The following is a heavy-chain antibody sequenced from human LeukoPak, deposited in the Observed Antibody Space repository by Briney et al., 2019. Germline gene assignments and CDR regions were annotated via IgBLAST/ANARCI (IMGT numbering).Heavy chain of an antibody. D-gene: IGHD6-13*01. J-gene: IGHJ4*02. CDR3: ARDSLAAAGTSV. Sequence: GSLRLSCAASGFTFRNYWMIWVRQAPGKGLEWVSVIYSGGSTYYADSVKGRFTISRHNSKNTLYLQMNSLRAEDTAAYYCARDSLAAAGTSVWGQGTLVTVSS. CDR1: GFTFRNYW. CDR2: IYSGGST. V-gene: IGHV3-53*04.